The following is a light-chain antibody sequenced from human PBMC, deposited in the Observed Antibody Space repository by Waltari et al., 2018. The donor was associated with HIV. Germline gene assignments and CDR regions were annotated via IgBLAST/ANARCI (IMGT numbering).Light chain of an antibody. CDR1: QSLLHVNGFNY. CDR3: RQALQSPYT. V-gene: IGKV2-28*01. Sequence: DIVMTQSPLSLPVTPGEPASISCRSSQSLLHVNGFNYLDWYLQKPGQSPQLVIYLNSNRASGVPDRFSGSGSGTDFTLKISRVEAEDVGVYYCRQALQSPYTFGQGTKLEIK. J-gene: IGKJ2*01. CDR2: LNS.